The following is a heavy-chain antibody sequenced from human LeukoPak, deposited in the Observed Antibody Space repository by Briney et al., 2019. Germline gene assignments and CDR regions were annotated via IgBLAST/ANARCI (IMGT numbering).Heavy chain of an antibody. CDR3: ARGDTNFIWFDP. V-gene: IGHV4-59*01. CDR1: GGSISSYY. J-gene: IGHJ5*02. D-gene: IGHD2/OR15-2a*01. CDR2: IYYSGST. Sequence: TSSETLSLTCTVSGGSISSYYWSWIRQPAGKGLEWIGYIYYSGSTNYNPSLKSRVTISVDTSKNQFSLKLSSVTAADTAVYYCARGDTNFIWFDPWGQGTLVTVSS.